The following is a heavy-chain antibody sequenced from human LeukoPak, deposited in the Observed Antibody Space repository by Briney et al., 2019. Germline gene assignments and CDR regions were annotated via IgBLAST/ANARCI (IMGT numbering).Heavy chain of an antibody. CDR2: IYYSGST. J-gene: IGHJ2*01. V-gene: IGHV4-31*03. CDR1: GGSISSGGYY. CDR3: ARWYYCSSTSCPDSNWYFDL. D-gene: IGHD2-2*01. Sequence: TLSLTCTVSGGSISSGGYYWSWIRQHPGKGLEWIGYIYYSGSTYYNPSLKSRVTISVDTSKNQFSLKLSSVTAADTAVYYCARWYYCSSTSCPDSNWYFDLRGRGTLVTVSS.